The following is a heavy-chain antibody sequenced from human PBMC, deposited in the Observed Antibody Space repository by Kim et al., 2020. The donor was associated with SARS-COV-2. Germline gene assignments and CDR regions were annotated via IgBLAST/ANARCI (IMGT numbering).Heavy chain of an antibody. CDR2: ISSSSSYI. Sequence: GGSLRLSCAASGFTFSSYSMNWVRQAPGKGLEWVSSISSSSSYIYYADSVKGRFTISRDNAKNSLYLQMNSLRAEDTAVYYCATLPLMVREPRSDYWGQGTLVTVSS. CDR3: ATLPLMVREPRSDY. CDR1: GFTFSSYS. J-gene: IGHJ4*02. D-gene: IGHD3-10*01. V-gene: IGHV3-21*01.